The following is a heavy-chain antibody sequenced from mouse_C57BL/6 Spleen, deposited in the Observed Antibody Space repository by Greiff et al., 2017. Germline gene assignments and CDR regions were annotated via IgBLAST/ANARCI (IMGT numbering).Heavy chain of an antibody. CDR2: ISSGSSTI. V-gene: IGHV5-17*01. J-gene: IGHJ3*01. CDR3: ARHDGYHWFAY. CDR1: GFTFSDYG. D-gene: IGHD2-3*01. Sequence: EVKLVESGGGLVKPGGSLKLSCAASGFTFSDYGMDWVRQAPEKGLEWVAYISSGSSTIYYADTVKGRFTISRDNAKNTLFLKMTSLRSEDTAMYYCARHDGYHWFAYWGQGTLVTVSA.